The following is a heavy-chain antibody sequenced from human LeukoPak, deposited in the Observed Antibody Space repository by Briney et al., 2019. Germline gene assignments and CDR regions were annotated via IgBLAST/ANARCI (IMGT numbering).Heavy chain of an antibody. CDR2: IYYSGST. D-gene: IGHD6-19*01. CDR1: GGSISSYY. CDR3: ARTAGYSSAAFDY. J-gene: IGHJ4*02. Sequence: SETLSLTCTVSGGSISSYYWSWIRQPPGKGLEWIGYIYYSGSTNYNPSLKSRVTISVDTSKNQFSLKLSSVTAADTAVYYCARTAGYSSAAFDYWGQGTLVTVPS. V-gene: IGHV4-59*01.